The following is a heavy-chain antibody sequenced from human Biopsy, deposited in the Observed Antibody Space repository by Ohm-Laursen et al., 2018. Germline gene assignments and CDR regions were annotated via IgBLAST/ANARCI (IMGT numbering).Heavy chain of an antibody. V-gene: IGHV1-69*01. CDR1: GVTFTNYA. D-gene: IGHD1-26*01. Sequence: SGVKASCKVSGVTFTNYAISWGGEAPGQGLEWMGGMIAIFGTANYAQKFQGRVTITADESTSTAYMELSSLRSDATAVYYCARDALGTGSYRFFYWGQGTLVTVSS. CDR3: ARDALGTGSYRFFY. CDR2: MIAIFGTA. J-gene: IGHJ4*02.